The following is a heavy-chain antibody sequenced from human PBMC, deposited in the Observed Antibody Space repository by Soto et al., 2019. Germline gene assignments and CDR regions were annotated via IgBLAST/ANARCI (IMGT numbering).Heavy chain of an antibody. D-gene: IGHD3-10*01. J-gene: IGHJ4*02. V-gene: IGHV1-69*06. Sequence: GASVKVSCKASGGTFSSYAISWVRQAPGQGLEWMGGIIPIFGTANYAQKFQGRVTITADKSTSTAYMELSSLRSEDTAVYYCARLPQFLWFGALTSRAYYFNYWGPGTLVTVSS. CDR3: ARLPQFLWFGALTSRAYYFNY. CDR2: IIPIFGTA. CDR1: GGTFSSYA.